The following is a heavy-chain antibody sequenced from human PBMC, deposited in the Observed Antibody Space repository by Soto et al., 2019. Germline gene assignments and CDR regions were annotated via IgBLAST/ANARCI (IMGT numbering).Heavy chain of an antibody. J-gene: IGHJ6*01. CDR3: TRWSDYGDYYYYGLDA. Sequence: TMSLTCTVFGGTISYFYWTWILQTPEKGLEWIGHIFHNGSTNYNPSLVSRVTISRDTSRRQIFLRLRSVTAADTAIYYCTRWSDYGDYYYYGLDAWGLGTTVTV. V-gene: IGHV4-59*01. CDR1: GGTISYFY. D-gene: IGHD4-17*01. CDR2: IFHNGST.